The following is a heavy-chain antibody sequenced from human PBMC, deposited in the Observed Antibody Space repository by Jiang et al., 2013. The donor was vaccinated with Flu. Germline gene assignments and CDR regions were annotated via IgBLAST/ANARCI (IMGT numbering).Heavy chain of an antibody. CDR1: GYTFTSYG. D-gene: IGHD3-22*01. Sequence: GAEVKKPGASVKVSCKASGYTFTSYGISWVRQAPGQGLEWMGWISAYNGNTNYAQKLQGRVTMTTDTSTSTAYMELRSLRSDDTAVYYCARDLFGSKWLLLLRGSFVYYMDVWGKGTTVTVSS. J-gene: IGHJ6*03. CDR2: ISAYNGNT. V-gene: IGHV1-18*04. CDR3: ARDLFGSKWLLLLRGSFVYYMDV.